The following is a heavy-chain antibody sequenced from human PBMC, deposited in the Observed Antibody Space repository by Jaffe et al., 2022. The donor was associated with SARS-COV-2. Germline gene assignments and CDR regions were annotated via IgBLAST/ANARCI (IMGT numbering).Heavy chain of an antibody. D-gene: IGHD4-17*01. V-gene: IGHV3-7*01. CDR2: IRQDGSEK. CDR3: VRDNKDYAVAGYYNYYYGMDV. CDR1: GFTFSNFW. Sequence: EEQLVESGGGLVQPGGSLRLSCAVSGFTFSNFWMSWVRQAPGKGLEWVANIRQDGSEKYYVDSVKGRFTISRDNAKNSLYLQMNSLRAEDTAAYYCVRDNKDYAVAGYYNYYYGMDVWGQGTTVTVSS. J-gene: IGHJ6*02.